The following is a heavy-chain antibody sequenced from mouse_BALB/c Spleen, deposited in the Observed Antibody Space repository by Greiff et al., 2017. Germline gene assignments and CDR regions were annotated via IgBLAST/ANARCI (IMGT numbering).Heavy chain of an antibody. CDR3: ARGGLRYGNPWFAY. V-gene: IGHV5-6-3*01. D-gene: IGHD2-1*01. CDR2: INSNGGST. J-gene: IGHJ3*01. CDR1: GFTFSSYG. Sequence: EVMLVESGGGLVQPGGSLKLSCAASGFTFSSYGMSWVRQTPDKRLELVATINSNGGSTYYPDSVKGRFTISRDNAKNTLYLQMSSLKSEDTAMYYCARGGLRYGNPWFAYWGQGTLVTVSA.